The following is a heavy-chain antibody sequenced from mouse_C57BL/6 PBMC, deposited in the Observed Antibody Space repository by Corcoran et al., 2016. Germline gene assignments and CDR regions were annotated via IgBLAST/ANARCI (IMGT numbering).Heavy chain of an antibody. CDR1: GYTFTDYY. J-gene: IGHJ4*01. D-gene: IGHD1-1*01. V-gene: IGHV1-26*01. Sequence: EVQLQQSGPELVKPGASVKISCKASGYTFTDYYMNWVKQSHGKSLEWIGDINPNNGGTSYNQKFKGKATLTVDKSSSTAYMELRSLTSEDSAVYYCARPYYYGSFYAMDYWGQGTSVIVSS. CDR3: ARPYYYGSFYAMDY. CDR2: INPNNGGT.